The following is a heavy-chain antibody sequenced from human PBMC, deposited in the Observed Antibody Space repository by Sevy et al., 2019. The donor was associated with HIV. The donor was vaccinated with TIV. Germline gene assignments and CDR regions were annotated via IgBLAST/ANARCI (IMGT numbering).Heavy chain of an antibody. CDR1: GFTFSSYW. D-gene: IGHD1-26*01. CDR3: AFVKRELPYYFDY. V-gene: IGHV3-7*01. CDR2: IKQDGSEK. J-gene: IGHJ4*02. Sequence: GGSLRLSCAASGFTFSSYWMSWVRQAPGKGLEWVANIKQDGSEKYYVDSVKGRFTISRDNAKNSLYLQMNSLRAEDTAVYYCAFVKRELPYYFDYWGQGTLVTVSS.